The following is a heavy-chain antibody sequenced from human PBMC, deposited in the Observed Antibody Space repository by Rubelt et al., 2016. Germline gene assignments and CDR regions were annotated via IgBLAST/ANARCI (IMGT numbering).Heavy chain of an antibody. CDR1: GFSFSECG. J-gene: IGHJ4*02. CDR3: GRDYGE. V-gene: IGHV3-30*03. Sequence: QVQLVESGGGVVQPGRSLRLSCAVSGFSFSECGMHWVRQAPGKGLEWVAVMTYDGSEDYADSVKGRFTISRDNAKNSLYVQISSLRAGDTAVYYCGRDYGEWGQGILVTVSS. CDR2: MTYDGSE. D-gene: IGHD4-17*01.